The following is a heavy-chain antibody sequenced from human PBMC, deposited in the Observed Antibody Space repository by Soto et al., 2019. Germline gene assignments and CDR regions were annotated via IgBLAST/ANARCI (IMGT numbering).Heavy chain of an antibody. D-gene: IGHD6-13*01. CDR1: GFTFSSYG. V-gene: IGHV3-33*01. CDR3: ARDPGQAGSWYGSYYFDY. CDR2: IWYDGSNK. Sequence: QVQLVESGGGVVQPGRSLRLSCAASGFTFSSYGMHWVRQAPGKGLEWVAVIWYDGSNKYYADSGKGRFTISRDNSKNTLYLQMNSLRAEDTAVYYCARDPGQAGSWYGSYYFDYWGQGTLVTVSS. J-gene: IGHJ4*02.